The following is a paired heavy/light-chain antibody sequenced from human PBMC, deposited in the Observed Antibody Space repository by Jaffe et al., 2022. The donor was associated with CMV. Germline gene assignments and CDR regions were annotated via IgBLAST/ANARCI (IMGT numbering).Heavy chain of an antibody. CDR1: GFTFSNHA. J-gene: IGHJ4*02. CDR2: IGGSGGGT. V-gene: IGHV3-23*01. D-gene: IGHD3-9*01. CDR3: AKERYLDPLNYFDY. Sequence: EVQLLESGGGLVQPGGSLRLSCAASGFTFSNHAMSWVRQAPGKGLEWVSAIGGSGGGTYYADSVKGRFTISRDNSKNTLYLQMNSLSAEDTAVYYCAKERYLDPLNYFDYWGQGTLVTVSS.
Light chain of an antibody. CDR2: EDY. Sequence: SYELSQPPSVSVSPGQAASITCSGDKLAHTYVCWYQQKSGQSPVLVMYEDYKRPSGIPERFSGSRSGNTATLTISGTQAMDEADYYCQAWDSSSYVFGTGTKVAVL. V-gene: IGLV3-1*01. CDR3: QAWDSSSYV. CDR1: KLAHTY. J-gene: IGLJ1*01.